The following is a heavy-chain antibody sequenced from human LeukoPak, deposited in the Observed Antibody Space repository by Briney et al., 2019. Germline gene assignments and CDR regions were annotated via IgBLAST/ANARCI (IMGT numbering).Heavy chain of an antibody. CDR2: INPSGGST. CDR1: GYTFTSYY. J-gene: IGHJ3*02. CDR3: ARGLQRYCSGGSCYGYDAFDI. Sequence: ASVKVSCKASGYTFTSYYMHWVRQAPGQGLEWMGIINPSGGSTSYAQKFQGRVTITRNTSISTAYMELSSLRSEDTAVYYCARGLQRYCSGGSCYGYDAFDIWGQGTMVTVSS. D-gene: IGHD2-15*01. V-gene: IGHV1-46*01.